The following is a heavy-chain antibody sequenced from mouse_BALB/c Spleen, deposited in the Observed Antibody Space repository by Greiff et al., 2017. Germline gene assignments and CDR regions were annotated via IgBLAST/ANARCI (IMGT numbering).Heavy chain of an antibody. Sequence: VQLKESGPELEKPGASVKISCKASGYSFTGYNMNWVKQSNGKSLEWIGNIDPYYGGTSYNQKFKGKATLTVDKSSSTAYMQLKSLTSEDSAVYYCARYGNYGDYYAMDYWGQGTSVTVSS. CDR2: IDPYYGGT. J-gene: IGHJ4*01. CDR1: GYSFTGYN. CDR3: ARYGNYGDYYAMDY. V-gene: IGHV1-39*01. D-gene: IGHD2-1*01.